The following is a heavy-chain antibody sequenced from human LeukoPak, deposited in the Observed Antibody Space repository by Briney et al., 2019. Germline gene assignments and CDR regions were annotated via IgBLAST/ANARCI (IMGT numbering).Heavy chain of an antibody. CDR3: AKDIFTMVRGVVDY. Sequence: GGCLRLSCAASGFTFDDYAMHLVRQAPGKGLEGVSGISWNSGSIGYADSVKGRFTIPRDNAKNSLYLQMNSLRAEDTALYYCAKDIFTMVRGVVDYWGQGTLVTVS. CDR2: ISWNSGSI. V-gene: IGHV3-9*01. D-gene: IGHD3-10*01. CDR1: GFTFDDYA. J-gene: IGHJ4*02.